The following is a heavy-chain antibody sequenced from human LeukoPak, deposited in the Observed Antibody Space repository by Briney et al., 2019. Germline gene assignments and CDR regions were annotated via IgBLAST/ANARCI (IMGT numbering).Heavy chain of an antibody. Sequence: PSETLSLTCTVSGGSISSYYWSWIRQPAGKGLEWIGRIYTSGSTNYNPSLKSRVTMSVDTSKNQFSLKQSSVTAADTAVYYCARESDCSSTSCYLSSSLYYYYMDVWGKGTTVTISS. D-gene: IGHD2-2*01. V-gene: IGHV4-4*07. CDR2: IYTSGST. CDR3: ARESDCSSTSCYLSSSLYYYYMDV. J-gene: IGHJ6*03. CDR1: GGSISSYY.